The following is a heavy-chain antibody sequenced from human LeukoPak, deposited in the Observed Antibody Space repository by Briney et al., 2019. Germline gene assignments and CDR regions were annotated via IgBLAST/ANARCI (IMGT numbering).Heavy chain of an antibody. CDR3: ARFRDDFPDY. J-gene: IGHJ4*02. CDR1: GYSFTSYW. D-gene: IGHD5-24*01. V-gene: IGHV5-51*01. Sequence: GESLKISCKGSGYSFTSYWIGWGRQMPGKGLEGMGIIFPGDSDSRYSPSFQGQVTISVDKSISTAYLQWNSLKASATAIYYCARFRDDFPDYWGQGTLIIVSS. CDR2: IFPGDSDS.